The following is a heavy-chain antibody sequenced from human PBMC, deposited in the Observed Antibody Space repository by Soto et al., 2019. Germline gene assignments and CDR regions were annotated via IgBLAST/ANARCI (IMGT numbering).Heavy chain of an antibody. J-gene: IGHJ6*02. Sequence: GGSLKISCKGSGYSFTSYWISWVRQMPGKGLEWMGRIDPSDSYTNYSPSFQGHVTISADKSISTAYLQWSSLKASDTAMYYCARHALGNCSGGSCYSPYYYYGMDVWGQGTTVTVSS. V-gene: IGHV5-10-1*01. CDR1: GYSFTSYW. CDR3: ARHALGNCSGGSCYSPYYYYGMDV. D-gene: IGHD2-15*01. CDR2: IDPSDSYT.